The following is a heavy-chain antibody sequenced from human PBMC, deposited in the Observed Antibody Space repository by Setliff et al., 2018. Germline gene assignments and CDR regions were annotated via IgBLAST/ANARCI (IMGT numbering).Heavy chain of an antibody. CDR2: IHAGNGDT. V-gene: IGHV1-3*01. Sequence: ASVKVSCKASGFTSTNYAIHWVRQAPGQRPECMGWIHAGNGDTKYSQKFQGRVTITRNTSISTAYMELSSLRSEDTAVYYCARDFRYSRRGNWFDPWGQGTLVTVSS. J-gene: IGHJ5*02. CDR3: ARDFRYSRRGNWFDP. CDR1: GFTSTNYA. D-gene: IGHD6-13*01.